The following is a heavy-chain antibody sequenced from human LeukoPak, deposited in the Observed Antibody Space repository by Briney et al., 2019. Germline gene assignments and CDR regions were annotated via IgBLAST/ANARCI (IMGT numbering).Heavy chain of an antibody. CDR3: ARDPHLSGWSDY. V-gene: IGHV3-21*01. Sequence: GGSLRLPCAASGFTFSSYSMSWVRQAPGKGLEWVSSISSQSTYIYSADSVEGRFAISRDNAKNSLYLQMNSLRAEDTAVYYCARDPHLSGWSDYWGQGTLVTVSS. CDR1: GFTFSSYS. J-gene: IGHJ4*02. CDR2: ISSQSTYI. D-gene: IGHD6-19*01.